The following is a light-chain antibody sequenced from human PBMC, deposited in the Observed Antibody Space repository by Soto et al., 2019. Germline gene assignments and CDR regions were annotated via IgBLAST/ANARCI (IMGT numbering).Light chain of an antibody. CDR1: HSVSSR. Sequence: EIVMTQSPATLSVSPGERATLSCRASHSVSSRLDWYQQKPGQAPRLLIYGASTRATGLPASFSGSGYGTEFPLTISSLQSDDFAVCYSQHDTNWPLTFGGGTKVEIK. V-gene: IGKV3-15*01. CDR3: QHDTNWPLT. J-gene: IGKJ4*01. CDR2: GAS.